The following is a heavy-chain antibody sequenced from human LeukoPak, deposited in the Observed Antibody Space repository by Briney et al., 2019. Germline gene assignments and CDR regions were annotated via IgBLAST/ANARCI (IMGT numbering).Heavy chain of an antibody. V-gene: IGHV3-7*01. D-gene: IGHD3-10*01. CDR1: GFTFSSYW. Sequence: PGGSLRRSCAASGFTFSSYWMSWVRQAPGKGLEWVANINQDGSEKYYVDSVKGRFTISRDNAKNSLYLPMNSLKAEDTAVYYCARLYYYRSGYYYMDVWGKGTTVTVSS. CDR2: INQDGSEK. CDR3: ARLYYYRSGYYYMDV. J-gene: IGHJ6*03.